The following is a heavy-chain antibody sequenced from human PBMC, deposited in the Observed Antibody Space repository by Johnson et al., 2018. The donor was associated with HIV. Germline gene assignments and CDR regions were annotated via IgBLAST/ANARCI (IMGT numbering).Heavy chain of an antibody. V-gene: IGHV3-15*01. Sequence: VQLVESGGGLVKPGGSLRLSCAASGFTFSNAWMSWVRQAPGKGLEWVGRIKSKTDGGTPDYAAPVKGRFTISRDDSKNTLYLQMNSLKTEDTAVYYCTRDAKLRPLDGPDDAFDIWGQGTMVTVSS. CDR2: IKSKTDGGTP. J-gene: IGHJ3*02. CDR3: TRDAKLRPLDGPDDAFDI. CDR1: GFTFSNAW. D-gene: IGHD2-2*03.